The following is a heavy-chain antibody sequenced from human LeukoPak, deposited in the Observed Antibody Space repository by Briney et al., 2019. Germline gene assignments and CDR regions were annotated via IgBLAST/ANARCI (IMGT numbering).Heavy chain of an antibody. CDR2: IGGSGAYT. Sequence: GGSLRLSCAASGFTFNNYAMNWVRQTPGRGLEWVAAIGGSGAYTNHADSVQGRLTISRDNSKNTLYLQMNNLRVEDTALYYCARDRGGENCGGDCYSAFDPWGQGTLVTVSS. CDR3: ARDRGGENCGGDCYSAFDP. CDR1: GFTFNNYA. V-gene: IGHV3-23*01. J-gene: IGHJ5*02. D-gene: IGHD2-21*02.